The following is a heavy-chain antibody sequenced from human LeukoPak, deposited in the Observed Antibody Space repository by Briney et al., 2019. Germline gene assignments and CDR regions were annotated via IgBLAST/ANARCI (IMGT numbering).Heavy chain of an antibody. CDR3: ATGRGYDYVLGSKWGAFDI. V-gene: IGHV4-39*01. D-gene: IGHD3-16*01. J-gene: IGHJ3*02. CDR1: GGSISSSSYY. Sequence: AESLSLTCTVSGGSISSSSYYWGWIRQPAGKGLEWIGSSYYSGSTYYNPSFKSRVTRSVDTSKNQFSLKLSSVTAADTAVYYCATGRGYDYVLGSKWGAFDIGGQETMVTVSS. CDR2: SYYSGST.